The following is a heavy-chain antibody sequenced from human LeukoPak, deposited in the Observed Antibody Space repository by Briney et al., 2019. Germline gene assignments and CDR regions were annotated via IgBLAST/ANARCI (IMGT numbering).Heavy chain of an antibody. CDR1: GGSISSGSYY. Sequence: SQTLSLTCTVSGGSISSGSYYWSWIRQPAGKGLEWIGRIYTSGSTNYNPSLKSRVTISVDTSKNQFSLKLSSVTAADTAVYYCARERNDILTGWPHYYYMDVWGKGTTVTISS. V-gene: IGHV4-61*02. D-gene: IGHD3-9*01. J-gene: IGHJ6*03. CDR3: ARERNDILTGWPHYYYMDV. CDR2: IYTSGST.